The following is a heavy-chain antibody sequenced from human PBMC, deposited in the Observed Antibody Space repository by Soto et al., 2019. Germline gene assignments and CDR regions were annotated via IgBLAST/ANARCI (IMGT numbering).Heavy chain of an antibody. CDR2: IIPIFGTA. J-gene: IGHJ3*02. V-gene: IGHV1-69*01. Sequence: QVQLVQSGAEVEKPGSSVKVSCKASGGTFSSYAISWVRQAPGQGLEWMGGIIPIFGTANYAQKFQGRVTITADESTSTAYMELSSLRSEDTAVYYCATPAPDSSGYHDAFDIWGQGTMVTVSS. D-gene: IGHD3-22*01. CDR3: ATPAPDSSGYHDAFDI. CDR1: GGTFSSYA.